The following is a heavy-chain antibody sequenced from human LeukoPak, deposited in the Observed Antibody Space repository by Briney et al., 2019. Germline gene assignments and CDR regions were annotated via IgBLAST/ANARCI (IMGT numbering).Heavy chain of an antibody. J-gene: IGHJ6*01. D-gene: IGHD2/OR15-2a*01. CDR3: AKMKGHPLQKYYMDV. CDR2: IRSKANSYAT. V-gene: IGHV3-73*01. CDR1: GFTFSGSA. Sequence: GGSLRLSCAASGFTFSGSAMHWVRQASGKGLEWVGRIRSKANSYATAYAASVKGRFTISRDNSKNTLYLEMNSLRAEDTAIYYCAKMKGHPLQKYYMDVWGQGTTVTVSS.